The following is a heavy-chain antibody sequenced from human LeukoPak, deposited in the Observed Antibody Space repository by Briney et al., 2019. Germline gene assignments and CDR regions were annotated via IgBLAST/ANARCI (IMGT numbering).Heavy chain of an antibody. CDR1: GYNFYAFT. V-gene: IGHV3-23*05. D-gene: IGHD1-26*01. Sequence: PGGSLRLSCVTSGYNFYAFTINWVRQAPGKGLEWVAGMYGSGNRRTFYADSVQGRFTISRDDSRNVAYLQMNNVRVDDTATYYCAKDLKDDGMWEVDYWGPGTVVTVSS. CDR3: AKDLKDDGMWEVDY. CDR2: MYGSGNRRT. J-gene: IGHJ4*02.